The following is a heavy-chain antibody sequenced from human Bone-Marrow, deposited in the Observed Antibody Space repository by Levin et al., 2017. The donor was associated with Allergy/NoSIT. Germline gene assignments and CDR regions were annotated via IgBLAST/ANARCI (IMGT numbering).Heavy chain of an antibody. CDR3: ARGHFPYYYYGMDV. Sequence: TWVRQAPGLGLEWMGWVSAYSGNTTYALNLQDRVTMTTDTATNTAYMELTSLRSDDTAIYYCARGHFPYYYYGMDVWGQGTTVVVSS. J-gene: IGHJ6*02. V-gene: IGHV1-18*01. CDR2: VSAYSGNT.